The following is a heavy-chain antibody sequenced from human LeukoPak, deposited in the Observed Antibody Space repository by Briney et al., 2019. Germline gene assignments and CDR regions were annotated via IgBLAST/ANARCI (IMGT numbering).Heavy chain of an antibody. CDR1: GGSISTYY. D-gene: IGHD6-13*01. V-gene: IGHV4-59*08. CDR2: IYYSGST. Sequence: SETLSLTCTVYGGSISTYYWSWSRQPPGKGLEWIGYIYYSGSTNYNPSLKSRVTISVDTSKNQFSLKLSSVTAADTAVYYCARRAAAGLYWYFDLWGRGTLVTVSS. CDR3: ARRAAAGLYWYFDL. J-gene: IGHJ2*01.